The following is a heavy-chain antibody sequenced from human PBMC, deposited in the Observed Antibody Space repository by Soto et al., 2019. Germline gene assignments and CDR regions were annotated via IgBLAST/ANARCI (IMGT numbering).Heavy chain of an antibody. D-gene: IGHD2-15*01. CDR2: VSSSGGST. CDR3: ARVYCSGGSCYSIDY. J-gene: IGHJ4*02. Sequence: GGSLRLSCAASGFTFSSYAMSWVRQAPGKGLEWISAVSSSGGSTYYADSVKGRFTISRDNSKDTLYLQMNNLRAEDTAVYYCARVYCSGGSCYSIDYWGQGTLVTVSS. CDR1: GFTFSSYA. V-gene: IGHV3-23*01.